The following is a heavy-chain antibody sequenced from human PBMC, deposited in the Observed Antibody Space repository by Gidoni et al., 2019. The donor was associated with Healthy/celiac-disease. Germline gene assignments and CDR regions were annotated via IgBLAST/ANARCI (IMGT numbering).Heavy chain of an antibody. Sequence: QVQLQESGTGLVKPSETLSLTCTVSGGSISSYYWSWIRQPPGKGLEWIGYIYYSGSTNYNPSLKSRVTISVDTSKNQFSLKLSSVTAADTAVYYCARDSRRYGWFDPWGQGTLVTVSS. CDR1: GGSISSYY. D-gene: IGHD1-1*01. CDR3: ARDSRRYGWFDP. J-gene: IGHJ5*02. V-gene: IGHV4-59*01. CDR2: IYYSGST.